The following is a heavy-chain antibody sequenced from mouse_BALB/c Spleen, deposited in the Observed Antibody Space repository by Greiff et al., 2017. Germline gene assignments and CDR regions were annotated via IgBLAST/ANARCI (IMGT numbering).Heavy chain of an antibody. CDR3: ALYDGYYCFDY. D-gene: IGHD2-3*01. CDR2: IDPANGNT. Sequence: VQLQQSGAELVKPGASVKLSCTASGFNIKDTYMHWVKQRPEQGLEWIGRIDPANGNTKYDPKFQGKATITADTSSNTAYLQLSSLTSEDTAVYYCALYDGYYCFDYWGQGTTLTVSS. J-gene: IGHJ2*01. V-gene: IGHV14-3*02. CDR1: GFNIKDTY.